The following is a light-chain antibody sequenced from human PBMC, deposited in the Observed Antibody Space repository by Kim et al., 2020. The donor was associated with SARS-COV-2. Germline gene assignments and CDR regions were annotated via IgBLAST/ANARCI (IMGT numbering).Light chain of an antibody. Sequence: AVQMTQSPSSLSASVGDRVTITCRASQGIRSDLGWYQQKPGKPPKLLISSASTLQSVVPSRFSGSGSGTDFTLTISSLQPEDFATYYCLQDDTYPYAVGQGTKLEI. CDR3: LQDDTYPYA. J-gene: IGKJ2*01. CDR2: SAS. CDR1: QGIRSD. V-gene: IGKV1-6*01.